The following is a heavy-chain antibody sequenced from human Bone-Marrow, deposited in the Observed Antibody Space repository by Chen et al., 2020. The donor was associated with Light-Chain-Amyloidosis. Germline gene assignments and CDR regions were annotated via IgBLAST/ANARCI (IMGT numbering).Heavy chain of an antibody. D-gene: IGHD2-21*01. J-gene: IGHJ6*02. CDR2: ISGSGGST. Sequence: EVQLLESGGGLVQPGGSLRLSCEASGFTFSSYAMSWVRQAPGKGLDWVSGISGSGGSTYYADSVKGRFTISRDNSKNTLYLQMNSLRAEDTAVYYCAKRPPYPSIYGMDVWGQGTLVTVSS. CDR3: AKRPPYPSIYGMDV. V-gene: IGHV3-23*01. CDR1: GFTFSSYA.